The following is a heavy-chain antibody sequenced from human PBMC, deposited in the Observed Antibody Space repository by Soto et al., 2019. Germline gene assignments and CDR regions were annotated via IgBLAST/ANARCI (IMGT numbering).Heavy chain of an antibody. V-gene: IGHV3-74*01. J-gene: IGHJ4*02. Sequence: GGSLRLSCVASGFTFSSHWMHWVRRTPGTGLACVARIKSDGTYRDYGDFVQGRFTISRDNAKDTLYLHMNNLRADDTAVYYCVRDRGAYNLDYWGQGTLVTVSS. CDR1: GFTFSSHW. CDR2: IKSDGTYR. CDR3: VRDRGAYNLDY. D-gene: IGHD1-20*01.